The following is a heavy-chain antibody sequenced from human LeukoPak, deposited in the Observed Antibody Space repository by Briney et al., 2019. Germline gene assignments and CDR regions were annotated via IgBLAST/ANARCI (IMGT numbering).Heavy chain of an antibody. CDR1: GFIVSGDF. Sequence: PGGSLRLSCAASGFIVSGDFMSWVRQAPGKGLEWVSVIYSDGSTYYADSVKGRFTISRDNSKNTLDLQMTGLRAEDTAVYYCARERGRGRVSPWFDYWGQGTLVTVSS. CDR2: IYSDGST. J-gene: IGHJ4*02. V-gene: IGHV3-53*01. CDR3: ARERGRGRVSPWFDY. D-gene: IGHD1-26*01.